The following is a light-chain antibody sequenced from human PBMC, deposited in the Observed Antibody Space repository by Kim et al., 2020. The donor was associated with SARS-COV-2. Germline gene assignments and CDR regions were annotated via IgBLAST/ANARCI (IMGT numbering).Light chain of an antibody. CDR2: EDN. CDR3: QSYDSSNQV. J-gene: IGLJ7*01. CDR1: SGSIASNY. Sequence: GKTVTISCSRSSGSIASNYVQWYQQRPGSAPNTVIYEDNQRPSGVPDRFSGYSDSSSNSASLTISGLKTEDEADYYCQSYDSSNQVCGGGTQLTVL. V-gene: IGLV6-57*03.